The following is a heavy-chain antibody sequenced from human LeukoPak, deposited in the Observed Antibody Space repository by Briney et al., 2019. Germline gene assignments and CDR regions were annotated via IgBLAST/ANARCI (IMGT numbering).Heavy chain of an antibody. CDR1: GFTFSSYG. CDR3: AKGLGDSSGYLNNY. V-gene: IGHV3-30*18. J-gene: IGHJ4*02. CDR2: MSYDGSNK. Sequence: GGSLRLSCAASGFTFSSYGMHWVRQAPGKGLEWVAVMSYDGSNKFYADSVKGRFTISRDNSKNTLYLQMSSLRDEDTAVYYCAKGLGDSSGYLNNYWGQGTLVTVSS. D-gene: IGHD3-22*01.